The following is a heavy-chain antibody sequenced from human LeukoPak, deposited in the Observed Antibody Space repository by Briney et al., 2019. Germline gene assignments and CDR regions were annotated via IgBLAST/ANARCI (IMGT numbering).Heavy chain of an antibody. Sequence: GGSLRLSCVASGFTFSSYWMTWVRQAPGKGLEWVANIKQDGTEKYYVDSVKGRFTISRDNAKNSLYLQMNSLRAEETAVYYCARAGVLWFGESLFDPWGQGTLVTVSS. V-gene: IGHV3-7*01. CDR2: IKQDGTEK. CDR1: GFTFSSYW. CDR3: ARAGVLWFGESLFDP. J-gene: IGHJ5*02. D-gene: IGHD3-10*01.